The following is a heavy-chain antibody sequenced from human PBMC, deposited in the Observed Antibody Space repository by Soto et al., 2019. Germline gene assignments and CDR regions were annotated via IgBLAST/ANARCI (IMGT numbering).Heavy chain of an antibody. CDR2: ISSSGSTI. Sequence: GGSLRLSCAASGFTFSDYYMSWIRQAPGKGLEWVSYISSSGSTIYYADSVKGRFTISRDNAKNSLYLQMNSLRAEDTAVYYCARVGSAVTTQDYYYYMDVWGKGTTVTVSS. V-gene: IGHV3-11*01. CDR3: ARVGSAVTTQDYYYYMDV. CDR1: GFTFSDYY. D-gene: IGHD4-4*01. J-gene: IGHJ6*03.